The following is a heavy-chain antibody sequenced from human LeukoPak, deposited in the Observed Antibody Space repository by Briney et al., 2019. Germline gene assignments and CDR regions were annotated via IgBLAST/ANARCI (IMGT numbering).Heavy chain of an antibody. J-gene: IGHJ5*01. Sequence: GGSLGLSCAAPGFSFDDYAIHWVRQAPGKGLEWVSLISGDGGSTFYADSVKGRFTISRDNSKNSLYLQMSRQSSADSAFYYCAIESDTSGWDDSWGEGTLVAVSS. CDR1: GFSFDDYA. CDR3: AIESDTSGWDDS. D-gene: IGHD6-19*01. CDR2: ISGDGGST. V-gene: IGHV3-43*02.